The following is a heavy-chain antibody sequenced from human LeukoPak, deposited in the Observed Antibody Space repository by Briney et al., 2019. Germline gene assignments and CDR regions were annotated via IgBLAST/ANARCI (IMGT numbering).Heavy chain of an antibody. CDR1: GFTFSSYS. Sequence: PGGSLRLSCAAPGFTFSSYSMNWVRQAPGKGPEWVSSISSSSSYIYYADSVKGRFTISRDNAKNSLYLQMNSLRAEDTAVYYCARVSVAVAGRASDYWGQGTLVTVSS. CDR3: ARVSVAVAGRASDY. J-gene: IGHJ4*02. CDR2: ISSSSSYI. V-gene: IGHV3-21*01. D-gene: IGHD6-19*01.